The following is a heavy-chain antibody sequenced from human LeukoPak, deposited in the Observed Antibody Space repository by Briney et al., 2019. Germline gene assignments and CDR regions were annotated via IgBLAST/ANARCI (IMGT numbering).Heavy chain of an antibody. Sequence: GGSLRLSCAASGFTFNTYGMHWVRQAPGKGLEWVAVISYDGSNKYYADSVKGRFTISRDNSKNTLYLQMNSLRAEDTAVYYCAKGYSRFGSGSLWEFDPWGQGTLVTVSS. D-gene: IGHD5-12*01. CDR3: AKGYSRFGSGSLWEFDP. CDR2: ISYDGSNK. J-gene: IGHJ5*02. CDR1: GFTFNTYG. V-gene: IGHV3-30*18.